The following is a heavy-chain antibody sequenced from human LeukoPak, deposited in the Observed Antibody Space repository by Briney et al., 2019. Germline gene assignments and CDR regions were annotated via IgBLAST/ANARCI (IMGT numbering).Heavy chain of an antibody. Sequence: GSLRLPFAASGFPLSSYAIHRVRQASGKGLGGVAVISYDGSNKYYADSVKGRFTISRDNSKNTLYLQMNSLRAEDTAVYYCARGTPSSSGWLYYGMDVWGQGTTVTVSS. J-gene: IGHJ6*02. CDR1: GFPLSSYA. D-gene: IGHD6-19*01. CDR3: ARGTPSSSGWLYYGMDV. V-gene: IGHV3-30-3*01. CDR2: ISYDGSNK.